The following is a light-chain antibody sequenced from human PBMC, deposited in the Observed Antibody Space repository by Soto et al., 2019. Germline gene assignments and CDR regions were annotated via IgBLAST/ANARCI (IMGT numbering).Light chain of an antibody. CDR2: GAS. J-gene: IGKJ2*01. V-gene: IGKV3-15*01. CDR3: QQYNNGPTYT. CDR1: QSISSS. Sequence: EIVMTQSPATLSVSPGERATISCRASQSISSSLAWYQQKPGQAPRLLIYGASTRATGIPARFSGSGSGTAFTLTISSLQSEDFAVYYCQQYNNGPTYTFGQGTKLEIK.